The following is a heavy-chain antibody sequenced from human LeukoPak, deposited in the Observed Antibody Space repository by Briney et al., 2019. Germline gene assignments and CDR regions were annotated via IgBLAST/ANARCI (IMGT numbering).Heavy chain of an antibody. CDR1: GGSISSGGYS. V-gene: IGHV4-39*07. D-gene: IGHD3-9*01. Sequence: PSETLSLTCTVSGGSISSGGYSWSWIRQPPGKGLEWIGEINHSGSTNYNPSLKSRVTISVDTSKNQFSLKLSSVTAADTAVYYCARGHRYGRPPLRFDYWGQGTLVTVS. J-gene: IGHJ4*02. CDR2: INHSGST. CDR3: ARGHRYGRPPLRFDY.